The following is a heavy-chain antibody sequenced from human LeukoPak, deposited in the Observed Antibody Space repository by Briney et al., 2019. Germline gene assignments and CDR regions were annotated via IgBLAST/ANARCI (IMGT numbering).Heavy chain of an antibody. Sequence: PGGSLRLSCAASGFTFSSYEMNWVRQAPGKGLEWVSYSSSGSTIYYADSVKGRFTIPRANSKNTLYLQMNSLRAEDTAVYYCVKQEVMLSWFDPWGQGTLVTVSS. CDR1: GFTFSSYE. V-gene: IGHV3-48*03. D-gene: IGHD3-16*01. CDR3: VKQEVMLSWFDP. CDR2: SSSGSTI. J-gene: IGHJ5*02.